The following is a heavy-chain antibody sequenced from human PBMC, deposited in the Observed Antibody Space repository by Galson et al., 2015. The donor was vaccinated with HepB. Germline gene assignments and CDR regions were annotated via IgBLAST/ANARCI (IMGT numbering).Heavy chain of an antibody. D-gene: IGHD2-15*01. CDR3: ATGSALYCSGGSCYLGPDFDY. V-gene: IGHV1-24*01. CDR2: FDPEDGET. Sequence: SVKVSCKVSGYTLTELSMHWVRQAPGQGLEWMGGFDPEDGETIYAQKFQGRVTMTADTSTDTAYMELSSLRSEDTAVYYCATGSALYCSGGSCYLGPDFDYWGQGTLVTVSS. J-gene: IGHJ4*02. CDR1: GYTLTELS.